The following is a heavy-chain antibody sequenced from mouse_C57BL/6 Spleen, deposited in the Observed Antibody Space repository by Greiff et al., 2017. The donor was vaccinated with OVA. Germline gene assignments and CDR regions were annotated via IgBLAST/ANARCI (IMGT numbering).Heavy chain of an antibody. CDR3: ASPTVVAPYYAMDY. J-gene: IGHJ4*01. CDR2: IHPNSGST. V-gene: IGHV1-64*01. Sequence: QVQLQQPGAELVKPGASVKLSCKASGYTFTSYWMHWVKQRPGQGLEWIGMIHPNSGSTNYNEKFKSKATLTVDKSSSTAYMQLSSLTSEDSAVYYCASPTVVAPYYAMDYWGQGTSVTVAS. CDR1: GYTFTSYW. D-gene: IGHD1-1*01.